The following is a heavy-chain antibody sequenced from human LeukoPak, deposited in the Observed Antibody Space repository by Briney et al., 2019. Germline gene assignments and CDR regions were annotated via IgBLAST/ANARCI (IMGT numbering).Heavy chain of an antibody. V-gene: IGHV1-69*05. D-gene: IGHD5-18*01. Sequence: SVKVSCKASGYTFTGYYMHWVRQAPGQGLEWMGGIIPIFGTANYAQKFQGRVTITTDESTSTAYMELSSLRSEDTAVYYCARGSGYSYGDHDYWGQGTLVTVSS. J-gene: IGHJ4*02. CDR1: GYTFTGYY. CDR3: ARGSGYSYGDHDY. CDR2: IIPIFGTA.